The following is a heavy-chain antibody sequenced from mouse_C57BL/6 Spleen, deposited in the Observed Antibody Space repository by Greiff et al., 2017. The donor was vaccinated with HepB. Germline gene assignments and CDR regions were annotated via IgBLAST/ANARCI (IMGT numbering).Heavy chain of an antibody. CDR1: GFTFSSYT. V-gene: IGHV5-9*01. J-gene: IGHJ3*01. Sequence: DVKLVESGGGLVKPGGSLKLSCAASGFTFSSYTMSWVRQTPEKRLEWVATISGGGGNTYYPDSVKGRFTISRDNAKNTLYLQMSSLRSEDTALYDCARRYDYDDGPFAYWGQGTLVTVSA. D-gene: IGHD2-4*01. CDR3: ARRYDYDDGPFAY. CDR2: ISGGGGNT.